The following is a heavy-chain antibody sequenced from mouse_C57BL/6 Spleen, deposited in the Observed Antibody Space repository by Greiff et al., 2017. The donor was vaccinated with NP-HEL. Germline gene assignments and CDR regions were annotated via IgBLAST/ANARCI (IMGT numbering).Heavy chain of an antibody. V-gene: IGHV2-2*01. J-gene: IGHJ4*01. CDR2: IWSGGST. CDR1: GFSLTSYG. D-gene: IGHD2-4*01. CDR3: ARKGDYDDGDYYAMDY. Sequence: VQLQQSGPGLVQPSQSLSITCTVSGFSLTSYGVHWVRQSPGKGLEWLGVIWSGGSTDYNAAFISRLSISKDNSKSQVFFKMNSLQADDTAIYYCARKGDYDDGDYYAMDYWGQGTSVTVSS.